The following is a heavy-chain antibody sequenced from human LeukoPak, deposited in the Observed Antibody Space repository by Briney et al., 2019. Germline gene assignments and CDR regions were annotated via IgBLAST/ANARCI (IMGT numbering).Heavy chain of an antibody. D-gene: IGHD3-22*01. CDR2: ISSSGSTI. CDR1: GFTFSSYE. J-gene: IGHJ6*03. V-gene: IGHV3-48*03. CDR3: ARRCSSGYYYHYYYMDV. Sequence: GGSLRLSCAASGFTFSSYEMNWVRQAPGKGLEWVSYISSSGSTIYYADSVKGRFTISRDNAKNSLYLQMNSLRAEDTAVYYCARRCSSGYYYHYYYMDVWGKGTTVTVSS.